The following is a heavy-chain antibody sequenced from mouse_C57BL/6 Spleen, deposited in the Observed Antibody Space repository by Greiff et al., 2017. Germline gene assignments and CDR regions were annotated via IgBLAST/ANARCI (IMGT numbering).Heavy chain of an antibody. Sequence: QVQLKESGAELARPGASVKLSCKASGYTFTSYGISWVKQRTGQGLEWIGEIYPRSGNTYYNEKFKGKATLTAAKSSSPAYMELRSLTSEDSAVYFWARGPTVVEGAGAYWGQGTTLTVSS. V-gene: IGHV1-81*01. J-gene: IGHJ2*01. CDR2: IYPRSGNT. CDR1: GYTFTSYG. D-gene: IGHD1-1*01. CDR3: ARGPTVVEGAGAY.